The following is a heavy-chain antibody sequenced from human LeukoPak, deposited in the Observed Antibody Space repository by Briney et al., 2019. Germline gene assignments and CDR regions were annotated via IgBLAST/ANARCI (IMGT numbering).Heavy chain of an antibody. CDR1: GGSISSYY. V-gene: IGHV4-59*01. CDR3: ARGATSHVDTAMAH. CDR2: IYYSGST. D-gene: IGHD5-18*01. J-gene: IGHJ4*02. Sequence: PSETLSLTCTVSGGSISSYYWGWIRQPPGKGMEWIGYIYYSGSTNYNPFLKSRVTISVDTSKNQFSLKLSSVTAADTAVYYCARGATSHVDTAMAHWGQGTLVTVSS.